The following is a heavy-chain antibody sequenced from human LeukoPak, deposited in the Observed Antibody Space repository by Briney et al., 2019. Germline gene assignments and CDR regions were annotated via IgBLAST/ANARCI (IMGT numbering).Heavy chain of an antibody. J-gene: IGHJ4*02. CDR2: IYSGGST. V-gene: IGHV3-53*01. CDR3: ARDRALPATGYYFDY. CDR1: GFTVSSSY. Sequence: GSLRLSCAASGFTVSSSYMSWVRQAPGKGLEWVSSIYSGGSTYYAASVKGRFTISRDNSKNTLFLQMNSLRDEDTAMYYCARDRALPATGYYFDYWGQGTRVTVSS. D-gene: IGHD2-2*01.